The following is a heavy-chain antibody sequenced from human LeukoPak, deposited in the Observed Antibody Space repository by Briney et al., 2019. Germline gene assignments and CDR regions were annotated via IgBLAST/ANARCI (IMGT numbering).Heavy chain of an antibody. CDR3: ARFLGPDYRYKAEAGSVDY. CDR1: GFTFSSYG. CDR2: INSNKNTI. V-gene: IGHV3-48*04. D-gene: IGHD6-13*01. J-gene: IGHJ4*02. Sequence: RSGGSLRLSCVASGFTFSSYGMNWVRQAPGKGLEWVSYINSNKNTIYYADSVKGRFTISRDNAKNSLHLQMNSLRVEDTAVYYCARFLGPDYRYKAEAGSVDYWGQGTLVTVSS.